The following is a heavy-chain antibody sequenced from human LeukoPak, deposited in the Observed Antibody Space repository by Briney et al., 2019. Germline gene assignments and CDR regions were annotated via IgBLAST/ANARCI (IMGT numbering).Heavy chain of an antibody. J-gene: IGHJ4*02. CDR2: IWYDGSQK. CDR1: GFIFSSYP. CDR3: ARAGRSSSGRYY. D-gene: IGHD6-19*01. V-gene: IGHV3-33*08. Sequence: GGSLRLSCAASGFIFSSYPLNWVRQAPGKGLEWVAVIWYDGSQKYYADSVKGRFTISRDNSKNTLYLQMNSLRAEDTAVYYCARAGRSSSGRYYWGQGTLVTVSS.